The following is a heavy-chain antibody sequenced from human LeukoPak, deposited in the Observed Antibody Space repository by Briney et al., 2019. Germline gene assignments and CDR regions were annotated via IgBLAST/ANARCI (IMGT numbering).Heavy chain of an antibody. D-gene: IGHD6-19*01. V-gene: IGHV4-34*01. CDR3: ARCPARGIAVTRY. CDR1: GGSFSGYY. Sequence: KPSETLSLTCAVYGGSFSGYYWSWIRQPPGKGLEWIGEINHSGSTNYNPSLKSRVTISVDTSKNQFSLKLSSVTAADTAVYYCARCPARGIAVTRYWGQGTLVTVSS. CDR2: INHSGST. J-gene: IGHJ4*02.